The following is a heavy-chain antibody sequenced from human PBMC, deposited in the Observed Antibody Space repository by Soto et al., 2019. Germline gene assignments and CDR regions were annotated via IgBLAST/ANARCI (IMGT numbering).Heavy chain of an antibody. D-gene: IGHD3-9*01. CDR3: ARADYDILTGYRASFDY. J-gene: IGHJ4*02. CDR2: ISGSGGST. Sequence: GGSLRLSCAASGFTFSSYAMSWVRQAPGKGLEWVSAISGSGGSTYYADSVKGRFTISRDNSKNTLYLQMNSLRAEDTAVYYCARADYDILTGYRASFDYWGQGTLVTVSS. CDR1: GFTFSSYA. V-gene: IGHV3-23*01.